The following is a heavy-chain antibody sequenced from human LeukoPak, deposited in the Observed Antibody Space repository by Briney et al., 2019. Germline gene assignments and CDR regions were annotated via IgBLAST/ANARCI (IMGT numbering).Heavy chain of an antibody. CDR1: GDSISSSSYY. CDR3: ARRRYYDSTGLLD. CDR2: IYYSGSS. Sequence: PETLSLTCTVSGDSISSSSYYWGWVRQPPGKGLEWIADIYYSGSSYYSPSLKSRVTISLDTSKNQFSLKLRSVTAADTAVYFCARRRYYDSTGLLDWGQGTLVSVSS. V-gene: IGHV4-39*01. J-gene: IGHJ1*01. D-gene: IGHD3-22*01.